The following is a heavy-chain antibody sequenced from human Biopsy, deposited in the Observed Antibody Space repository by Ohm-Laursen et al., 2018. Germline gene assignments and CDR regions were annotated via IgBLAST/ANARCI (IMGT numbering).Heavy chain of an antibody. Sequence: SETLSLTSPVNGESSSGYFWNWIRQPPGKGLEWIGEINQSGSTKYNPSLKRRATLSADSSNSQFSLRLTSVTAADTAIYYCARGGGYFKLDVWGQGTTVTVSS. V-gene: IGHV4-34*01. CDR1: GESSSGYF. CDR3: ARGGGYFKLDV. CDR2: INQSGST. D-gene: IGHD5-12*01. J-gene: IGHJ6*02.